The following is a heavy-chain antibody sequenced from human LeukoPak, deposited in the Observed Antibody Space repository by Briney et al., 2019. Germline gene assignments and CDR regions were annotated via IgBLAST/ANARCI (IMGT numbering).Heavy chain of an antibody. Sequence: GGSLRLSCAGSGGTISSYWMHWVRQAPGKGLVWVSRINRDGSTTNYADSVKGRITISRDNAKNTLYLQMNSLKTEDTAVYYCTSTSPFGVVPFDYWGQGTLVTVSS. V-gene: IGHV3-74*01. J-gene: IGHJ4*02. CDR2: INRDGSTT. CDR1: GGTISSYW. CDR3: TSTSPFGVVPFDY. D-gene: IGHD3-3*01.